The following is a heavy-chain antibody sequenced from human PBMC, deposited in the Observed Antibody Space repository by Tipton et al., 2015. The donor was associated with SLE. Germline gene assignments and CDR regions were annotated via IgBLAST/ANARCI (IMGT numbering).Heavy chain of an antibody. D-gene: IGHD4-17*01. V-gene: IGHV4-61*09. Sequence: TLSLTCTVSGGSISSGSYYWSWIRQPAGKGLEWIGYIYTSGSTNYNSSLKSRVTISEDTSKNQFSLKLSSVTAADTAVYYCARGDYGDYGDYWGQGTLVTVSS. CDR1: GGSISSGSYY. J-gene: IGHJ4*02. CDR3: ARGDYGDYGDY. CDR2: IYTSGST.